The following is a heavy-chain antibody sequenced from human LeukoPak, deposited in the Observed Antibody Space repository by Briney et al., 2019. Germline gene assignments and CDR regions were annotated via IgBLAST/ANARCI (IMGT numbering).Heavy chain of an antibody. CDR1: AFTVSSNY. Sequence: AGPCLRLACAASAFTVSSNYISSVRQPPGNWLGWHSFIYIGGITYFADSVKGRLTISRANSKNTRCLQMNSLSAEDTAVYYCARGGDDIVVAIYYYYYGMDVWGQGTTVTVSS. V-gene: IGHV3-53*01. D-gene: IGHD2-15*01. CDR3: ARGGDDIVVAIYYYYYGMDV. J-gene: IGHJ6*02. CDR2: IYIGGIT.